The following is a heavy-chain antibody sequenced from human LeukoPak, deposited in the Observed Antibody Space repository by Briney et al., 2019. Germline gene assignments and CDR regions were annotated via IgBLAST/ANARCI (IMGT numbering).Heavy chain of an antibody. Sequence: SETLSLTCTVSGGSLISYYWDWIRQPPGEGLEWIGYIHTSGSTHYSPSLESRVTMSVDTAKNQFSLKLTSVSAADTAVYYCARHHRSGYGGTYFDYWGQGNLVTVSS. CDR1: GGSLISYY. V-gene: IGHV4-4*09. J-gene: IGHJ4*02. CDR3: ARHHRSGYGGTYFDY. D-gene: IGHD3-22*01. CDR2: IHTSGST.